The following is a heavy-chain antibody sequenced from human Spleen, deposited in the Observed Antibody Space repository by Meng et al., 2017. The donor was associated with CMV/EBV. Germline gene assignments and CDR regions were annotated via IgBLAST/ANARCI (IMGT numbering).Heavy chain of an antibody. J-gene: IGHJ5*02. V-gene: IGHV4-61*01. Sequence: SETLSLTCTVSGGSVSSSSYYWSWIRQPPGKGLEWIGYIYYSGNTNYNPSLKSRVTISVDTSKSQFSLKLSSVTAADTAVYYCARASRGDFYSSSSARGNWFDPWGQGTLVTVSS. CDR3: ARASRGDFYSSSSARGNWFDP. CDR2: IYYSGNT. D-gene: IGHD6-6*01. CDR1: GGSVSSSSYY.